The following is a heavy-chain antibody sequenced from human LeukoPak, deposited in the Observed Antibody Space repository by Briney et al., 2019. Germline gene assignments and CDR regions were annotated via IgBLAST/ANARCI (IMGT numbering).Heavy chain of an antibody. J-gene: IGHJ4*02. CDR2: ISSSGSTI. CDR3: AREDAKDYYDSSGYYGSYFDY. D-gene: IGHD3-22*01. CDR1: GFTFSSYE. Sequence: GGSLRLSCAASGFTFSSYEMNWVRQAPGKGLEWVSYISSSGSTIYYADSVKGRFTISRDNAKNSLYLQMNSLRAEDTAVYYCAREDAKDYYDSSGYYGSYFDYWGQGTLVTVSS. V-gene: IGHV3-48*03.